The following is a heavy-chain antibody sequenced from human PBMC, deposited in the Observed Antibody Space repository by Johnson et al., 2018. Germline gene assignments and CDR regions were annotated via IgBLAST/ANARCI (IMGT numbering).Heavy chain of an antibody. CDR1: GFTFSSYA. Sequence: VQLVQSGGGLVQXGGSLRLSCAASGFTFSSYAMSWVRQAPGKGLEWVSAISGSGGSTYYADSVKGRFTISRDNAKNSLYLQMNSLRAEDTAVYYCARGDLVVAATLLRYYYGMDVWGQGTTVTVSS. V-gene: IGHV3-23*04. D-gene: IGHD2-15*01. CDR2: ISGSGGST. J-gene: IGHJ6*02. CDR3: ARGDLVVAATLLRYYYGMDV.